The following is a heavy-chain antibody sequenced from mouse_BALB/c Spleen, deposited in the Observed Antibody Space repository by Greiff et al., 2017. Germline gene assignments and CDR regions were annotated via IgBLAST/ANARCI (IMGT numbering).Heavy chain of an antibody. CDR1: GYSFTGYY. Sequence: EVQLQESGPELVKPGASVKISCKASGYSFTGYYMHWVKQSHVKSLEWIGRINPYNGATSYNQNFKDKASLTVDKSSSTAYMELHSLTSEDSAVYYCARYYYGSSYDYWGQGTTLTVSS. CDR3: ARYYYGSSYDY. D-gene: IGHD1-1*01. CDR2: INPYNGAT. J-gene: IGHJ2*01. V-gene: IGHV1-31*01.